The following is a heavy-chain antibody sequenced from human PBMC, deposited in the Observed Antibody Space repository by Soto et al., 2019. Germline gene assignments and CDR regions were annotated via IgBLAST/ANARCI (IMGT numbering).Heavy chain of an antibody. V-gene: IGHV4-39*01. CDR3: ARRERYYGSPGWFDP. J-gene: IGHJ5*01. D-gene: IGHD3-10*01. Sequence: PLVTLPLTGSVSGASIDNFAYYWGWIRQPPGKGLEWIGTVYYNENTYYNPSLRSRVAISVDTAKNQLSLNLRSVTAADTAVYFCARRERYYGSPGWFDPWGQGTLVTVSS. CDR1: GASIDNFAYY. CDR2: VYYNENT.